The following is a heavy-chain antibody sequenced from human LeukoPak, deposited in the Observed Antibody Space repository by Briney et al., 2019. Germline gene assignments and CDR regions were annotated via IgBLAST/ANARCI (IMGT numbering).Heavy chain of an antibody. CDR3: ARDPLNYDSSGGGVDP. Sequence: SETLSPTCAVYGGSFSGYYWSWIRQPPGKGLEWIGEINHSGSTNYNPSLKSRVTISVDTSKNQFSLKLSSVTAADTAVYYCARDPLNYDSSGGGVDPWGQGTLVTVSS. V-gene: IGHV4-34*01. CDR2: INHSGST. D-gene: IGHD3-22*01. J-gene: IGHJ5*02. CDR1: GGSFSGYY.